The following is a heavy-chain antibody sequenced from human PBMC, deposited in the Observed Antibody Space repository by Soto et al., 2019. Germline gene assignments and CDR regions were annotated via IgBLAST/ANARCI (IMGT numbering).Heavy chain of an antibody. CDR2: ISGGGDRT. D-gene: IGHD2-15*01. J-gene: IGHJ5*02. V-gene: IGHV3-23*01. CDR1: GFTFSTCA. Sequence: EVQLLESGGGLVQPGGPLRLSCAASGFTFSTCAMNWVRQAPGKGLEWVSSISGGGDRTYYGDSMKGRFTISRDNSKNTLYLQINSLRADDTAVYYCVKQAVVVAATPWFDPWGQGTLVTVSS. CDR3: VKQAVVVAATPWFDP.